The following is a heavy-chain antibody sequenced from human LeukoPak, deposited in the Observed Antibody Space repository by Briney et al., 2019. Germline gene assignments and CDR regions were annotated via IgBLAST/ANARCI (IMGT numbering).Heavy chain of an antibody. CDR1: GGSISSYY. Sequence: SETLSLTCTVSGGSISSYYWSWIRQPPGKGLERIGYIYYSGSSNYNPPLKSRVTISVDTSKNQFSLKLNSVTAADTAVYYCARGDGSGSYPFDYWGQGTLVTVPS. J-gene: IGHJ4*02. CDR3: ARGDGSGSYPFDY. CDR2: IYYSGSS. D-gene: IGHD3-10*01. V-gene: IGHV4-59*01.